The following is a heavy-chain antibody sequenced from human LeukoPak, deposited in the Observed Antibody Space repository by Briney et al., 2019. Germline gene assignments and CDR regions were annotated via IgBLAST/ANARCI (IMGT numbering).Heavy chain of an antibody. V-gene: IGHV3-66*01. D-gene: IGHD3-22*01. CDR3: AKEIHDSSGYYSYFDY. CDR2: IYSGGST. CDR1: GFTVSSNY. Sequence: GGSLRLSCAASGFTVSSNYMSWVRQAPGKGLEWVSIIYSGGSTYYADSVKGRFTISRDNSKNTLSLQMNSLRAEDTAVYYCAKEIHDSSGYYSYFDYWGQGTLATVSS. J-gene: IGHJ4*02.